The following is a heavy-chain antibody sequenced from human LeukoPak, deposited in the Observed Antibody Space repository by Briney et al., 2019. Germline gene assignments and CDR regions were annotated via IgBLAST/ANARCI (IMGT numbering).Heavy chain of an antibody. Sequence: GASVKISCKSSGYTFSGYYLHWVRQAPGQGLEWMGWINPNTGGTLYAQKFEGRVTMTRDTSVRTVYMEVRRLRSDGTAVYYCARDLGRATVAMGSWFDPWGQGTLVTVSS. CDR2: INPNTGGT. CDR3: ARDLGRATVAMGSWFDP. D-gene: IGHD2-2*01. CDR1: GYTFSGYY. V-gene: IGHV1-2*02. J-gene: IGHJ5*02.